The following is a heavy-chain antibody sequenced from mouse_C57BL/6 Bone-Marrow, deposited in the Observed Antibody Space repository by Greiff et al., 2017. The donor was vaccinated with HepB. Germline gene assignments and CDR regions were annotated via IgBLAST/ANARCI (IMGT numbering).Heavy chain of an antibody. J-gene: IGHJ2*01. CDR3: ARQGDQIRDNFDY. V-gene: IGHV2-6-1*01. CDR2: IWSDGST. D-gene: IGHD5-1-1*01. CDR1: GFSFTSYG. Sequence: VQGVESGPGLVAPSQRLSITCTVSGFSFTSYGVHWVRQPPGKGLEWLVVIWSDGSTTYNSALKSRLSISKDNSKSQVFLKMNSLQTDDTAMYYCARQGDQIRDNFDYWGQGTTLTVSS.